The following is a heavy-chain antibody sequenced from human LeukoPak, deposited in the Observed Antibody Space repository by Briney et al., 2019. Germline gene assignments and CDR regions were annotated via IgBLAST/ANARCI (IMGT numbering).Heavy chain of an antibody. J-gene: IGHJ4*02. CDR2: INHSGST. V-gene: IGHV4-34*01. CDR3: ARPASRERGRGYVRY. Sequence: SETLSLTCAVYGGSFSGYYWSWIRQPPGKGLEWMGEINHSGSTNYNPSLKSRVTISVDTSKNQFSLKLSSVTAADTAVYYCARPASRERGRGYVRYWGQGTLVTVSS. D-gene: IGHD5-12*01. CDR1: GGSFSGYY.